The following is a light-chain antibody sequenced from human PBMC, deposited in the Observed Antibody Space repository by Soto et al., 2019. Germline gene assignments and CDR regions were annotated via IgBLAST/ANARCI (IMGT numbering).Light chain of an antibody. CDR1: RSDIGSNS. J-gene: IGLJ1*01. CDR3: AAWDDSLTGPV. Sequence: QSVLTQPPSASGTPEQTVIISCSGSRSDIGSNSVNWYQHLPGTAPKLLIYNNNQRPSGVPDRFSGSKSGTSASLAISGLQSEDEADYYCAAWDDSLTGPVFGTGTKVTVL. V-gene: IGLV1-44*01. CDR2: NNN.